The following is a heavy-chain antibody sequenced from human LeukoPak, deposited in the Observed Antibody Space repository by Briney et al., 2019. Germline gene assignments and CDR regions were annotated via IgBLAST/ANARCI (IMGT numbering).Heavy chain of an antibody. V-gene: IGHV4-59*01. CDR1: GGSISNYY. CDR2: IFYTGTT. Sequence: SETLSLTCTVSGGSISNYYWSWIRQSPGNGLEWMGFIFYTGTTNYNPSLKSRVTMSVDSAKNQFSLKLKSVTAADTAVYYCARGGRGGGVVGYWGQGTLVTVSS. D-gene: IGHD2-8*02. CDR3: ARGGRGGGVVGY. J-gene: IGHJ4*02.